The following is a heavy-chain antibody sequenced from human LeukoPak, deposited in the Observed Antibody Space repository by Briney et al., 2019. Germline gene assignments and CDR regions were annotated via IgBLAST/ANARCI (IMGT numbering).Heavy chain of an antibody. D-gene: IGHD3-10*01. CDR1: GFTFSSYS. J-gene: IGHJ3*02. V-gene: IGHV3-48*04. CDR3: ARDRDSANYYGSGSYSDAFDI. Sequence: PGGSLRLSCAASGFTFSSYSMNWVRQAPGKGLEWVPYISSSSSTIYYADSVKGRFTISRDNAKNSLYLQMNSLRAEDTAVYYCARDRDSANYYGSGSYSDAFDIWGQGTMVTVSS. CDR2: ISSSSSTI.